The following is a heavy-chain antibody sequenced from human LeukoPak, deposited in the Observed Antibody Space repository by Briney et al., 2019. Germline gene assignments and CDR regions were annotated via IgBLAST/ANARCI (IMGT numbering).Heavy chain of an antibody. CDR2: ISGSGGST. CDR3: ARARDSSSWYLDAFDI. J-gene: IGHJ3*02. Sequence: GGSLRLSCAASGFTFSSYAMSWVRQAPGKGLEWVSAISGSGGSTYYADSVKGRFTISRDNAKNSLYLQMNSLRAEDTALYHCARARDSSSWYLDAFDIWGQGTMVTVSS. V-gene: IGHV3-23*01. CDR1: GFTFSSYA. D-gene: IGHD6-13*01.